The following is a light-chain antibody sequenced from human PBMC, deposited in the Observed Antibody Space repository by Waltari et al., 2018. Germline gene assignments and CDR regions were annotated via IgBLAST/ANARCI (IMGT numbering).Light chain of an antibody. Sequence: TQPPATLSVSLGERVPLTCRARESISLNLAWYQQKPGQPPRLIIHGASKRATGVPARFAGSGSRTEFTLTITSLQSEDIAVYYCHQYNNRPPYTFGQGTKLEIK. CDR1: ESISLN. V-gene: IGKV3-15*01. CDR3: HQYNNRPPYT. J-gene: IGKJ2*01. CDR2: GAS.